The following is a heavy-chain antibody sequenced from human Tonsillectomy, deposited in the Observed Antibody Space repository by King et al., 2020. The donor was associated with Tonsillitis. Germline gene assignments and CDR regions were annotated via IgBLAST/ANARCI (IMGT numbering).Heavy chain of an antibody. V-gene: IGHV4-34*01. J-gene: IGHJ4*02. CDR1: GGSFSGYY. CDR3: AREGWGDFYGDYDY. Sequence: QVQLQQWGAGLLKPSETLSLTCAVYGGSFSGYYWGWIRQPPGKGLEWIGEINHSGSTNYNPSLKSRVTISVDTSKNQFSLKLSSVTAADTAVYYCAREGWGDFYGDYDYWGQGNLVTVSS. D-gene: IGHD3-3*01. CDR2: INHSGST.